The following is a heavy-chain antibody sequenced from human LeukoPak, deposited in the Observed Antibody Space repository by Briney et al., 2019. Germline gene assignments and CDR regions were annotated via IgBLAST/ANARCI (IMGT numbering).Heavy chain of an antibody. V-gene: IGHV1-2*02. Sequence: ASVKVSCMASGYTFTGYYIHWVRQAPGQGLEWMGWINPNSGGTNYAQDFQGRVTMTRDTSISTAYMELSRLRSDDTAIYYCARVITNDNYYYYCMDVWGKGTTVTVSS. CDR2: INPNSGGT. CDR1: GYTFTGYY. J-gene: IGHJ6*03. CDR3: ARVITNDNYYYYCMDV.